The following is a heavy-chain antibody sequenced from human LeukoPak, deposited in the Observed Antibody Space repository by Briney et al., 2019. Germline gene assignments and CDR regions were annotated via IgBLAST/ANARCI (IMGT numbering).Heavy chain of an antibody. D-gene: IGHD2-2*02. V-gene: IGHV4-30-4*08. CDR2: IYYSGTT. J-gene: IGHJ6*03. CDR3: ASLVGCSSTSCYTGYYYMDV. Sequence: SWVRQPPGKGLEWLGYIYYSGTTYYNPSLQSRVTISIDTSKNQFSLKLTSVTAADTAVYYCASLVGCSSTSCYTGYYYMDVWGKGTTVTVSS.